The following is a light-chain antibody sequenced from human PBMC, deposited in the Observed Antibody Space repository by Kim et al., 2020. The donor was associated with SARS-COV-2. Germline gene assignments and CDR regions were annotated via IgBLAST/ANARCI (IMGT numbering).Light chain of an antibody. CDR2: RAS. J-gene: IGKJ4*01. V-gene: IGKV3-15*01. CDR3: QQYTNWPPLT. Sequence: SAGERATLPCTASPSVGRNLAWYQHKPGQAPRLLIYRASTRATGLPARFSGNGSETEFTLTISSLQSEDFAVYYCQQYTNWPPLTFGGGTKVDIK. CDR1: PSVGRN.